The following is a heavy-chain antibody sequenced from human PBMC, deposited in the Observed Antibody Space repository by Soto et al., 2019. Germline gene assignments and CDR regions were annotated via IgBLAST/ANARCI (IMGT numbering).Heavy chain of an antibody. CDR3: ARENRVSG. CDR1: GGSMTSGGYS. J-gene: IGHJ6*01. D-gene: IGHD6-19*01. CDR2: SYLSGST. V-gene: IGHV4-30-2*01. Sequence: PSETLSLTCVVPGGSMTSGGYSWNWIRQAPGKGMERIGYSYLSGSTEYTQSLRSRITISVDKSRNQFTQEMTSVTAADTAVYYCARENRVSGWG.